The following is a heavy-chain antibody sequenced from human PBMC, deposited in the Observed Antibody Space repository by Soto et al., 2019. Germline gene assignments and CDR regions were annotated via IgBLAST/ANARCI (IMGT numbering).Heavy chain of an antibody. Sequence: QVPLVQSGAEVKKPGASVKVSCKASGYTFTSYGISWGRQAPGQGLEWMGWISAYNGNTNYAQKLKGRVTMTTDTSTSTAYRELRSLRSDDTAVYYCARVGGSSPSGWPWEDYWGQGTLVTVSS. D-gene: IGHD6-19*01. CDR1: GYTFTSYG. V-gene: IGHV1-18*01. CDR2: ISAYNGNT. CDR3: ARVGGSSPSGWPWEDY. J-gene: IGHJ4*02.